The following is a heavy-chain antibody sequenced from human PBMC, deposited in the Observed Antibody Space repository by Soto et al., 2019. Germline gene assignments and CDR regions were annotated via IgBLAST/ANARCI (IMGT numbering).Heavy chain of an antibody. D-gene: IGHD6-19*01. CDR3: ARAGGLGAVAVDY. CDR2: IYHSGST. Sequence: QLQLQESGSGLVKPSQTLSLTCAVSGGSISSGGYSWSWIRQPPGKGLEWIGYIYHSGSTYYNPSLKSRVTILVDRSKNQFSLKLSSVTAADTAVYYCARAGGLGAVAVDYWGQGTLVTVSS. V-gene: IGHV4-30-2*01. J-gene: IGHJ4*02. CDR1: GGSISSGGYS.